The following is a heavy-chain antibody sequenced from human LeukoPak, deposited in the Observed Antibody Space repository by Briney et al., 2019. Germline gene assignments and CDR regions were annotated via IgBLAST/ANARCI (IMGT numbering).Heavy chain of an antibody. CDR3: ARDYRGSADPRNFDY. Sequence: GGSLRLSCAASGFTFSSYWMHWVRQVPGKGLMWVSRIDTGGSGTRYADSVKGRFTISRDNAKNSLYLQMNSLGAEDTAVYYCARDYRGSADPRNFDYWGQGTLVTVSS. J-gene: IGHJ4*02. V-gene: IGHV3-74*01. CDR1: GFTFSSYW. CDR2: IDTGGSGT. D-gene: IGHD6-19*01.